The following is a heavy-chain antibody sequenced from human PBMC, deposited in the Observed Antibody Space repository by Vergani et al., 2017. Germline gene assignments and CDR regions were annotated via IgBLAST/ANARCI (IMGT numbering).Heavy chain of an antibody. J-gene: IGHJ3*02. CDR1: GFTVSSNY. D-gene: IGHD1-26*01. V-gene: IGHV3-53*01. CDR2: IYSGGST. Sequence: EVQLVESGGGLIQPGGSLRLSCAASGFTVSSNYMSWVRQAPGKGLEWVSVIYSGGSTYYADSVKGRLPISRDNSKNTLYLQMNSLRAEDTAVYYCARGGGSHSGSPLDAFDIWGQGTMVTVSS. CDR3: ARGGGSHSGSPLDAFDI.